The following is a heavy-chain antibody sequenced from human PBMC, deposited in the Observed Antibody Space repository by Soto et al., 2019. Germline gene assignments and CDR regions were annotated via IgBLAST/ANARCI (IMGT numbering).Heavy chain of an antibody. CDR2: INPNSGGT. Sequence: ASVKVSCKASGYIFIDYYINWVRQAPGQGLEWMGWINPNSGGTKYAEQFQGRVTMTTDTSITTAYMELSGLRSDDTAVYYCVRTYCGTNSCHDWFDPWGQGTRVTVSS. J-gene: IGHJ5*02. CDR3: VRTYCGTNSCHDWFDP. D-gene: IGHD2-21*01. CDR1: GYIFIDYY. V-gene: IGHV1-2*02.